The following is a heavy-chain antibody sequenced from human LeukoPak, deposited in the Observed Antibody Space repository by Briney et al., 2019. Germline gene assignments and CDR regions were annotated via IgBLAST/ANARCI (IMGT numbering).Heavy chain of an antibody. D-gene: IGHD3-3*01. CDR3: AKGYDFWSGGIDY. J-gene: IGHJ4*02. Sequence: GGSLRLSCAASGFTFDDYAMHWVRQAPGKGLEWVSGISWNSGSIGYADSVKGRFTISRDNAKNTLYLQMNSLRAEDTAVYYCAKGYDFWSGGIDYWGQGTLVTVSS. CDR2: ISWNSGSI. V-gene: IGHV3-9*01. CDR1: GFTFDDYA.